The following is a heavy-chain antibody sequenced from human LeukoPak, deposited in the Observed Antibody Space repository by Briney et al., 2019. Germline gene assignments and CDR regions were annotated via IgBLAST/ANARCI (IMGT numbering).Heavy chain of an antibody. V-gene: IGHV4-59*01. CDR1: GASISSYY. D-gene: IGHD2-21*01. CDR3: ARSRLWFDY. CDR2: IYNSGST. Sequence: SETLSLTCAVSGASISSYYWTWIRQPPGKGLEWIGYIYNSGSTNYNPSLKSRVTISVDTSKNQISLKLSSVTAADPAVYYCARSRLWFDYWGQGTLVTVSS. J-gene: IGHJ4*02.